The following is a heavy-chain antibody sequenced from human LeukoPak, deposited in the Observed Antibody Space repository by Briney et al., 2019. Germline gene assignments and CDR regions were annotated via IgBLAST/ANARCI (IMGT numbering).Heavy chain of an antibody. CDR1: GFPFDNYG. CDR2: ITWNGGIT. CDR3: ARRASAGFLTRRFFDY. V-gene: IGHV3-20*04. Sequence: GGSLRLSCAASGFPFDNYGMAWVRQAPGKGLEWVSGITWNGGITAYADSVKGRFTISRDNAKNSLYLQMNSLRDEDAAVYYCARRASAGFLTRRFFDYWGQGTLVTVSS. D-gene: IGHD1-14*01. J-gene: IGHJ4*02.